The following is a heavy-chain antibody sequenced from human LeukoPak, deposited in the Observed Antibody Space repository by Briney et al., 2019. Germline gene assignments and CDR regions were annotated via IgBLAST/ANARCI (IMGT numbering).Heavy chain of an antibody. V-gene: IGHV3-7*01. J-gene: IGHJ4*02. CDR3: ARGVRGSSWLSFDY. Sequence: GGSLRLSCAASGFTFSSYWMSWVRQAPGKGLEWVANIKQDGSEKYYVDSVKGRFTISRDNAKNSLYLQMNSPRAEDTAVYYCARGVRGSSWLSFDYWGQGTLVTVSS. CDR1: GFTFSSYW. CDR2: IKQDGSEK. D-gene: IGHD6-13*01.